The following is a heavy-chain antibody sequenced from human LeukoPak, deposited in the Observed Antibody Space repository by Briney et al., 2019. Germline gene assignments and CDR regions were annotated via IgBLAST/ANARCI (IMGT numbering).Heavy chain of an antibody. CDR3: AKGVRRSSYYSSPVDY. Sequence: GGSLRLSCAASGFTFRIYAMSWVRQAPGKGLEWVSAISGSGGSTYYADSVKGRFTISRDNSRNTLYLQMNSLRAEDTAVYYCAKGVRRSSYYSSPVDYWGQGTLVTVSS. CDR1: GFTFRIYA. V-gene: IGHV3-23*01. J-gene: IGHJ4*02. CDR2: ISGSGGST. D-gene: IGHD3-22*01.